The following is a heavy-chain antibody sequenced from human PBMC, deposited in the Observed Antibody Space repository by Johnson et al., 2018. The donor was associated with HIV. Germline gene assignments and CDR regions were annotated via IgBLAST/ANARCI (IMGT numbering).Heavy chain of an antibody. D-gene: IGHD1-26*01. J-gene: IGHJ3*02. CDR1: GFTFSNYW. Sequence: LVESGGGVVQPGGSLRLSCAASGFTFSNYWMHWVRQAPGKGLAGVAVISYDGSNKYYEDSVKGRCTISRDDAKKSLYLQMNSLRAEDTAVYYCASQYSGSYNGWKLFDIWGQGTMVIVSS. CDR2: ISYDGSNK. CDR3: ASQYSGSYNGWKLFDI. V-gene: IGHV3-30*03.